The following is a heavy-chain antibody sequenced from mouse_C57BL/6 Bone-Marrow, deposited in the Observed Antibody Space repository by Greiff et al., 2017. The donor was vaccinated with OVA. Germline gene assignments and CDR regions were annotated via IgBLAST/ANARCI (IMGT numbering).Heavy chain of an antibody. J-gene: IGHJ2*01. V-gene: IGHV1-81*01. CDR2: IYPRSGNT. CDR3: ARQGITTVVAHDY. Sequence: QVQLQQSGAELARPGASVKLSCKASGYTFTSYGISWVKQRTGQGLEWIGEIYPRSGNTYYNEKFKGKASLTADKSSSTAYMELRSLTSEDSAVYFCARQGITTVVAHDYWGQGTTLTVSS. CDR1: GYTFTSYG. D-gene: IGHD1-1*01.